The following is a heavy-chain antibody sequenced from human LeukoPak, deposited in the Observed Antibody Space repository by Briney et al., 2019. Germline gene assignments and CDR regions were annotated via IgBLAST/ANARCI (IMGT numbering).Heavy chain of an antibody. CDR1: GFTVSSNY. D-gene: IGHD2-2*01. Sequence: PGGSLRLSCAASGFTVSSNYMSWVRQAPGKGLEWVSVIYSGGSTYYADSVKGRFTISRDNSKDTLYLQMNSLRAEDTAVYYCARSTPYNWFDPWGQGTLVTVSS. CDR3: ARSTPYNWFDP. V-gene: IGHV3-53*01. J-gene: IGHJ5*02. CDR2: IYSGGST.